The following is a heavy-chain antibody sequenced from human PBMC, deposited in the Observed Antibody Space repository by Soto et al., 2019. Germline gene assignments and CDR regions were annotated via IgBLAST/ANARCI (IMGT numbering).Heavy chain of an antibody. CDR3: ARDSSGYISFDY. D-gene: IGHD3-22*01. Sequence: EVQLVESGGGLVKPGGSLRLSCAASGFTFSSYSMNWVGQAPGKGLEWVSSISSSSSYIYYADSVKGRFTISRDNAKNSLYLQMNSLRAEDTAVYYCARDSSGYISFDYWGQGTLVTVSS. V-gene: IGHV3-21*01. CDR2: ISSSSSYI. CDR1: GFTFSSYS. J-gene: IGHJ4*02.